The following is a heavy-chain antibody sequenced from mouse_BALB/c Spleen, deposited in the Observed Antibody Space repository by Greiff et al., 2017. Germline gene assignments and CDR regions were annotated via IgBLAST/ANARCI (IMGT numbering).Heavy chain of an antibody. CDR1: GFTFSSYA. Sequence: EVKVVESGGGLVKPGGSLKLSCAASGFTFSSYAMSWVRQTPEKRLEWVASISSGGSTYYPDSVKGRFTISRDNARNILYLQMSSLRSEDTAMYYCAREGVYGNYGYYFDYWGQGTTLTVSS. J-gene: IGHJ2*01. D-gene: IGHD2-1*01. V-gene: IGHV5-6-5*01. CDR3: AREGVYGNYGYYFDY. CDR2: ISSGGST.